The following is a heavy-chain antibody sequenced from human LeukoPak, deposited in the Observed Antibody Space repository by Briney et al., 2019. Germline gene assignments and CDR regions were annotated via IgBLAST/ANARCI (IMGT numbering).Heavy chain of an antibody. CDR2: ISSGGDTI. Sequence: GGSLRLSCAASGFTFSDSYMSWIRQAPGKGLEYVSYISSGGDTIYYADSVKGRFTISRDNAKNSLYLQMNSLRAEDTAVYYCTRVEAFDIWGKGTTVTVSS. CDR3: TRVEAFDI. CDR1: GFTFSDSY. V-gene: IGHV3-11*01. J-gene: IGHJ6*04. D-gene: IGHD3-9*01.